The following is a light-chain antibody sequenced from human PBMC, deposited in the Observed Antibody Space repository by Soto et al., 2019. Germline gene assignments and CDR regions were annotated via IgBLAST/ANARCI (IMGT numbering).Light chain of an antibody. J-gene: IGKJ4*01. CDR3: QQYNNWPPLT. CDR2: GAS. V-gene: IGKV3-15*01. CDR1: QSVSSN. Sequence: EIVMTQSPATLSVSPGERATLSCRASQSVSSNLAWYQQKPGQAPRLLIYGASNRATGIPARFSGSRSGTEFTLTISSLQSEDFAVYYCQQYNNWPPLTFGGGTKVEIK.